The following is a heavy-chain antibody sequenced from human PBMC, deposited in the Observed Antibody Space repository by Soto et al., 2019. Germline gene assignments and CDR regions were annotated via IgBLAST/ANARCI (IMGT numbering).Heavy chain of an antibody. D-gene: IGHD2-2*01. CDR1: GGTFSNYA. Sequence: QVQLVQSGAEVKKPGSSVKVSCKASGGTFSNYAISWVRQAPGQGLEWMGGIIPIFGTANYAQKFQGRVTITADKSTSTAYMELSSLRSEDTAVYYCARDRGYCSITSCFGNWFDPWGQGTLVTVSS. V-gene: IGHV1-69*06. CDR3: ARDRGYCSITSCFGNWFDP. CDR2: IIPIFGTA. J-gene: IGHJ5*02.